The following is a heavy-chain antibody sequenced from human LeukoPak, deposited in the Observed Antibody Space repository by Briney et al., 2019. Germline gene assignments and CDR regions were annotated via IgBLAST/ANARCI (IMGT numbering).Heavy chain of an antibody. Sequence: ASVKVSCKASGYTFTGYHMHWVRQAPGQGLEWMGRINPNSGGTNYAQKFQGRVTMTRDTSISTAYMELSRLRSDDTAVYYCARTVGILRRQLLHYWGQGTLVTVSS. CDR1: GYTFTGYH. D-gene: IGHD2-2*01. J-gene: IGHJ4*02. V-gene: IGHV1-2*02. CDR2: INPNSGGT. CDR3: ARTVGILRRQLLHY.